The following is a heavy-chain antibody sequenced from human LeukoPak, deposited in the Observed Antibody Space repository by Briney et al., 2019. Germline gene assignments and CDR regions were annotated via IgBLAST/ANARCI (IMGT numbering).Heavy chain of an antibody. D-gene: IGHD5-24*01. J-gene: IGHJ4*02. Sequence: GESLKISCKGSGYIFTNYWIGWVRQMPGKGLQWMGIIYPGDSDTRYSPSFQGQVIISADKSISTAYLQWSSLKASDTAMYYCARSPSLFRRASFDYWGQGTLVTVSS. CDR2: IYPGDSDT. CDR1: GYIFTNYW. V-gene: IGHV5-51*01. CDR3: ARSPSLFRRASFDY.